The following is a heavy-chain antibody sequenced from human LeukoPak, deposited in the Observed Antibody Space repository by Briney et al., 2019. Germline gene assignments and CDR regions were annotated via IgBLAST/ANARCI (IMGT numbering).Heavy chain of an antibody. Sequence: ASVKVSCKASGYTFTSYYMHWVRQAPGQGLEWMGIINPSGGSTSYAQKFQGRVTMTRDTSTSTVYMELSSLRSEDTAVYYCARDSYYYDSSGSWYYYYYGMDVWGQGTTVTVSS. CDR3: ARDSYYYDSSGSWYYYYYGMDV. J-gene: IGHJ6*02. D-gene: IGHD3-22*01. V-gene: IGHV1-46*01. CDR1: GYTFTSYY. CDR2: INPSGGST.